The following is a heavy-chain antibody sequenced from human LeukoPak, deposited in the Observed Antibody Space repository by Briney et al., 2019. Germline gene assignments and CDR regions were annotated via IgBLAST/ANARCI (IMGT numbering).Heavy chain of an antibody. V-gene: IGHV3-7*01. CDR1: GFTFSSYW. CDR3: ARDHFNNCYDY. J-gene: IGHJ4*02. D-gene: IGHD1-1*01. Sequence: GGSLRLSCAASGFTFSSYWMSWVHQAPGKGLEWVANIKQDGGDKYYVDSVKGRFTISRDNAKSSLYLQMNSLRGEDTAVYFCARDHFNNCYDYWGQGTLVTVSS. CDR2: IKQDGGDK.